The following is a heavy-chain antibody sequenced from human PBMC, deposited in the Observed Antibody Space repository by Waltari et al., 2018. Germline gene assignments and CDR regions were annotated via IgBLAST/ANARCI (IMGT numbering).Heavy chain of an antibody. J-gene: IGHJ4*02. D-gene: IGHD1-7*01. CDR2: ISSSSTI. Sequence: EVQLVESGGGLVQPGGSLRLSCAASGFTFSSYSMNWVRQAPGKGREWVAYISSSSTIYYADSVKGRFTISRDNAKNSLYLQMNSLRAEDTAVYYCARGCRQTETTFGYWGQGTLVTVSS. CDR1: GFTFSSYS. CDR3: ARGCRQTETTFGY. V-gene: IGHV3-48*01.